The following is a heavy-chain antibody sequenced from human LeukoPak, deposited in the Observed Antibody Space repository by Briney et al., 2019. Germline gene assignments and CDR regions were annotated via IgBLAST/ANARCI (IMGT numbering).Heavy chain of an antibody. Sequence: SETLSLTCGVSGGAITNYYWNWIRQAPGKGLEWLGYIYYTGSTTYNPSVKSRVTISLDTSKKQISLKLRSVTAADTAVYYCARPRRDRLAFDIWGQGTMVTVSS. CDR3: ARPRRDRLAFDI. D-gene: IGHD3-16*01. V-gene: IGHV4-59*01. CDR2: IYYTGST. J-gene: IGHJ3*02. CDR1: GGAITNYY.